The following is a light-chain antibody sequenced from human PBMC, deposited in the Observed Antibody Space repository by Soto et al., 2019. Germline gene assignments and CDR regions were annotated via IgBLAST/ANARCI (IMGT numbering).Light chain of an antibody. V-gene: IGLV2-14*01. CDR2: DVS. CDR3: SSYTSSSLYV. J-gene: IGLJ1*01. CDR1: SSDVGGYNY. Sequence: QSALTQPASVSGSPGQSITISCTGTSSDVGGYNYVSWYQQHPGKAPKLMYDVSNRPSGVSNRFSGSKSGNTASLTISGLQAEDEADYYCSSYTSSSLYVFGTGTKVTVL.